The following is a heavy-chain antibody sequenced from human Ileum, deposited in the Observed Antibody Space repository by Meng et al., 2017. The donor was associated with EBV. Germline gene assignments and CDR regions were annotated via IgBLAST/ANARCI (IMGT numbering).Heavy chain of an antibody. J-gene: IGHJ4*02. CDR1: GFSLRTTGLG. CDR3: AHRRGGNGWNEGFFDY. CDR2: VYWDDDK. D-gene: IGHD1-1*01. Sequence: QTTLREPCPTRLKPYQTLTLTFTFSGFSLRTTGLGVAWIRQPPGKALEWLVLVYWDDDKRYDPSLKSRLTITKDTSNDQVVLTMTNMDPVDTATYFCAHRRGGNGWNEGFFDYWGPGTLVTVSS. V-gene: IGHV2-5*05.